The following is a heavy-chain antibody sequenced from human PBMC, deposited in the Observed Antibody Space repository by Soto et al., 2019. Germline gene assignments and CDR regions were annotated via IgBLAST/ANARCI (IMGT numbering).Heavy chain of an antibody. J-gene: IGHJ6*02. Sequence: EVQLVESGGGLVQPGGSLRLSCAASGFTFSSYWMYWVRQAPGKGLAWVSHINNDGSNTWYADSVKGRFTISRDNARNTLHLQMNSLKGDDTGVYYCVRESAMDVWGQGTTVTVSS. CDR3: VRESAMDV. CDR2: INNDGSNT. V-gene: IGHV3-74*01. CDR1: GFTFSSYW.